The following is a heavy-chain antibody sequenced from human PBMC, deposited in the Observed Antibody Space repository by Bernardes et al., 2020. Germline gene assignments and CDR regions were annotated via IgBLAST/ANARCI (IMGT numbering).Heavy chain of an antibody. CDR2: TSLFGDNA. J-gene: IGHJ3*02. V-gene: IGHV3-23*01. CDR1: GFTFSNYA. D-gene: IGHD5-12*01. CDR3: ARDSSYSDYVHAFDI. Sequence: GGSLRLSCAASGFTFSNYAVTWVRQAPGKGLEWVSSTSLFGDNAHYADSVKGRFTISRENSKNTIYRQMNSVRAEDTAVYYCARDSSYSDYVHAFDIWGQGTLVSVSS.